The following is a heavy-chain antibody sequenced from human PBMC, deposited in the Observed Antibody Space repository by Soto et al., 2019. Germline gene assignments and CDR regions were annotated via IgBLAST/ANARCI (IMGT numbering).Heavy chain of an antibody. CDR3: ARDRFPWYYDFLGYFDY. CDR1: GFTFSSYG. V-gene: IGHV3-33*01. J-gene: IGHJ4*02. D-gene: IGHD3-3*01. Sequence: QVQLVESGGGVVQPGRSLRLSCAASGFTFSSYGMHWVRQAPGKGLEWVAVIWYDGSNKYYADSVKGRFTISRDNSKNTLYLQMNSLRAEDTAVYYWARDRFPWYYDFLGYFDYWGQGTLVTVSS. CDR2: IWYDGSNK.